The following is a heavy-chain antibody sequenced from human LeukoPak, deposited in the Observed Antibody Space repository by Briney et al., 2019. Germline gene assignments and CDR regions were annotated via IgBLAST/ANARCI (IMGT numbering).Heavy chain of an antibody. CDR2: INTNTGNP. V-gene: IGHV7-4-1*02. CDR1: EYMFNSDG. Sequence: ASVKVSCKASEYMFNSDGINWVRQAPGQGPEWMGWINTNTGNPTYAQGFTGRCVFSLDTSVSTAYLQVSSLKAEDTAVYYCARDRITGYGMDVWGQGTTVTVSS. J-gene: IGHJ6*02. CDR3: ARDRITGYGMDV.